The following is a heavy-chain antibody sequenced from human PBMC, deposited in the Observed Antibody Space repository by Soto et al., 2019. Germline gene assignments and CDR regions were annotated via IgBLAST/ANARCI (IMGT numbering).Heavy chain of an antibody. Sequence: QITLKESGPPLVRPTQTLTLTCAFSGFSLSTSGVGVGWIRQPPGKALEWLAVIYWDDSKHYSPSLRSRLTNTQNHPKNQVVLTMAHKEPMETGTYFCAHKGPEDWPLDYWGQGTLVTVSS. CDR3: AHKGPEDWPLDY. CDR2: IYWDDSK. V-gene: IGHV2-5*02. CDR1: GFSLSTSGVG. J-gene: IGHJ4*02. D-gene: IGHD3-9*01.